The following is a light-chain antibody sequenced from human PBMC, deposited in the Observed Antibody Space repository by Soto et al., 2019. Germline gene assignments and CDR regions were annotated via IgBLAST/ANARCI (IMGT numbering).Light chain of an antibody. V-gene: IGKV3-15*01. CDR2: GAS. CDR1: ETVRTN. Sequence: IVMTQSPVTLSVPPGERVTLSCRASETVRTNLARFPQKPGQTPRLLIFGASTRATGIRTRFTGSGSETAVTLTVDSLQSEDLAVYYCEQYDNCPAYSSGQGTMLEI. CDR3: EQYDNCPAYS. J-gene: IGKJ2*01.